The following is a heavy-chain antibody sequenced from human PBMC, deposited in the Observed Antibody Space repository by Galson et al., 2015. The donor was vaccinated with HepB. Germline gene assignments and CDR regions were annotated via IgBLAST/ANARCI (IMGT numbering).Heavy chain of an antibody. CDR3: ARGSEDNYGSFDY. CDR2: THYSGST. V-gene: IGHV4-31*03. D-gene: IGHD3-10*01. CDR1: GGSITSSNYY. Sequence: TLSLTCTVSGGSITSSNYYWGWIRQPPGKGLEWIGYTHYSGSTYYNPSLRGRLTISEGMSKNQFSLILSSVTAADTAIYYCARGSEDNYGSFDYWGQGTLVTVSS. J-gene: IGHJ4*02.